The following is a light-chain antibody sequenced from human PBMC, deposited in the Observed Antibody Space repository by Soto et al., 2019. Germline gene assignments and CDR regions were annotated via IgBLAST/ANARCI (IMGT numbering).Light chain of an antibody. CDR3: QQHNNWPPWT. V-gene: IGKV3-15*01. CDR1: QSVSSN. CDR2: GAS. Sequence: EIVMTQSPATLSVSPGERATLSCRASQSVSSNLAWYQQKPGQAPRLLIYGASTRATGIPARFSGSGSGTEFTLTISSLQSEDFAVYYCQQHNNWPPWTCGQGTKGDIK. J-gene: IGKJ1*01.